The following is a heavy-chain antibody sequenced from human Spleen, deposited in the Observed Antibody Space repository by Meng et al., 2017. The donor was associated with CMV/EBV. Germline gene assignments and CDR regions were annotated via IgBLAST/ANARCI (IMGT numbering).Heavy chain of an antibody. Sequence: KASGYNFVIFGITWVRQAPGQGLEWMGWISAKNGNTNYAEKFQGRVTVTTDTSTNTAYMDLRSLRSDDSAVYYCARAGAAVTTHFDFWGQGTLVTVSS. J-gene: IGHJ4*02. CDR2: ISAKNGNT. V-gene: IGHV1-18*01. D-gene: IGHD4-17*01. CDR1: GYNFVIFG. CDR3: ARAGAAVTTHFDF.